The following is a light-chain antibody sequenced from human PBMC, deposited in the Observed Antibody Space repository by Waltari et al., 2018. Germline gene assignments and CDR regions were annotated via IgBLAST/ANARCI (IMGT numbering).Light chain of an antibody. J-gene: IGLJ1*01. CDR2: NNN. CDR1: SSNLGSNT. Sequence: QPALTQPPSVSGTPGQTVTISCSGSSSNLGSNTVNWYQVLPGSAPRLVIHNNNQRPSDVPARFSGSKSGTSASLAISGLQSEDEADYYCGGWDDTLTGPYVFGSGTKVIVL. V-gene: IGLV1-44*01. CDR3: GGWDDTLTGPYV.